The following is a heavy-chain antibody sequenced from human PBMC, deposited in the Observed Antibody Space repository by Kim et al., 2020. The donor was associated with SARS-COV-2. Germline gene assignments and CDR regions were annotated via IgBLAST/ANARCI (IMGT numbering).Heavy chain of an antibody. CDR3: ARLRPYCSGGSCYSDLSYYDYGMDV. J-gene: IGHJ6*02. Sequence: SETLSLTCAVYGGSFSGYYWSWIRQPPGKGLEWIGEINHSGSTNYNPSLKSRVTISVDTSKNQFSLKLSSVTAADTAVYYCARLRPYCSGGSCYSDLSYYDYGMDVWGQGTTVTVSS. V-gene: IGHV4-34*01. CDR2: INHSGST. CDR1: GGSFSGYY. D-gene: IGHD2-15*01.